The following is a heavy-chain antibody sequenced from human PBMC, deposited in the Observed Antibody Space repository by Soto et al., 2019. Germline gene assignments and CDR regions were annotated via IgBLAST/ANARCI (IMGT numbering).Heavy chain of an antibody. V-gene: IGHV4-39*01. CDR2: IYYSGST. J-gene: IGHJ4*02. Sequence: SETLSLTCTVSGGSISSSSYYWGWIRQPPGKGLEWIGSIYYSGSTYYNPSLKSRVTISVDTSKNQFSLKLSSVTAADTAVHYCARHVHLGELSLYRITDYWGQGTLVTVSS. CDR1: GGSISSSSYY. CDR3: ARHVHLGELSLYRITDY. D-gene: IGHD3-16*02.